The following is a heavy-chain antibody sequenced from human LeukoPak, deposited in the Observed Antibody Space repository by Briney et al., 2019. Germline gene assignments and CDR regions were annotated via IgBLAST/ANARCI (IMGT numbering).Heavy chain of an antibody. CDR2: IIPIFGTA. Sequence: SVKVSCKASGGTFSSYAISWVRQAPGQGLEWMGGIIPIFGTANYAQKFQGRVTITADESTCTAYMELSSLRSEDTAVYYCARVSYYYDSSGYYNGGYYYYYGMDVWGQGTTVTVSS. CDR3: ARVSYYYDSSGYYNGGYYYYYGMDV. CDR1: GGTFSSYA. V-gene: IGHV1-69*13. J-gene: IGHJ6*02. D-gene: IGHD3-22*01.